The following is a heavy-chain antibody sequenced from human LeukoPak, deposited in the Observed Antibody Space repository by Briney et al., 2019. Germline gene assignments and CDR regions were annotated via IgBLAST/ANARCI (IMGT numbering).Heavy chain of an antibody. V-gene: IGHV4-38-2*02. CDR1: GYSISSGYY. Sequence: PSETLSLTCTVSGYSISSGYYWGWIRQPPGKGLEWIGSIYHSGSTYYNPSLKSRVTISVDTSKNQFSLKLSSVTAADTAVYYCARDTPKRRHWFDPWGQGTLVTVSS. CDR2: IYHSGST. CDR3: ARDTPKRRHWFDP. J-gene: IGHJ5*02.